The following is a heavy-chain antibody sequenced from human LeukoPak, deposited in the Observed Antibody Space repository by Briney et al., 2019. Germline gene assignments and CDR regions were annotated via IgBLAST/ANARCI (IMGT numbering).Heavy chain of an antibody. CDR3: AKDSGYYYGPGSYRGPYYGMDV. CDR1: GFTFDDYA. D-gene: IGHD3-10*01. CDR2: ISWSSGSI. Sequence: GGSLTLSCAASGFTFDDYAMHWIRQAPGKGLEWVSGISWSSGSIDYAYSMKGRFTISRDNAKNSLFLQMNNLRAHDTALYYCAKDSGYYYGPGSYRGPYYGMDVWGQGTTVTVSS. J-gene: IGHJ6*02. V-gene: IGHV3-9*01.